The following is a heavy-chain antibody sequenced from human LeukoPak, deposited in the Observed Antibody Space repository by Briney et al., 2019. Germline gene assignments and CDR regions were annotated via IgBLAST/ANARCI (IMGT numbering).Heavy chain of an antibody. D-gene: IGHD3-16*02. CDR1: GGSFSGYY. V-gene: IGHV4-34*01. CDR2: INHSGST. J-gene: IGHJ4*01. Sequence: SETLSLTCAVYGGSFSGYYWSWIRQPPGKGLEWIGEINHSGSTNYNPSLKSRVTISVDTSKNQFSLKLSSVTAADTAVYYCARGSDDYVWGSYRHFYYFDYWGQEPWSPSPQ. CDR3: ARGSDDYVWGSYRHFYYFDY.